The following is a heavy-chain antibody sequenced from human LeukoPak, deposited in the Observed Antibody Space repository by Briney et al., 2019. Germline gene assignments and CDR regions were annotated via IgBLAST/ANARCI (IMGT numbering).Heavy chain of an antibody. CDR1: GYTFTGYY. Sequence: ASVKVSCKASGYTFTGYYIHWVRQAPGQGLEWMGWINPNSGGTNYAQNFQGRVTMTRDTSITTAYMDLSSLGSDDTAVYYCARVSYISTAYGDPNWYFDLWGRGTLVTVSS. J-gene: IGHJ2*01. CDR2: INPNSGGT. V-gene: IGHV1-2*02. D-gene: IGHD4-17*01. CDR3: ARVSYISTAYGDPNWYFDL.